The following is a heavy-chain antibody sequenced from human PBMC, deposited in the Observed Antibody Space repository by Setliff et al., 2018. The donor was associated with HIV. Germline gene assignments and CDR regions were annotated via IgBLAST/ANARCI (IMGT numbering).Heavy chain of an antibody. CDR2: IYYSGST. CDR3: ARRGPGDQTWFDP. D-gene: IGHD7-27*01. J-gene: IGHJ5*02. Sequence: SETLSLTCTVSGGSISSGGYYWSWIRQHPGKGLEWIGYIYYSGSTYYDPSLKSRVTISVDTSKNQFSLRLSSVTAADTAVFYCARRGPGDQTWFDPWGQGILVTVSS. V-gene: IGHV4-31*03. CDR1: GGSISSGGYY.